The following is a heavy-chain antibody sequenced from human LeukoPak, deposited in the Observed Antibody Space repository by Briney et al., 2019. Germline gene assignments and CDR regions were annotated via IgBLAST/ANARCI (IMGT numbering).Heavy chain of an antibody. J-gene: IGHJ6*03. CDR2: IKSKTDGGTT. V-gene: IGHV3-15*01. Sequence: GESLKISCAASGFTFSNAWMSWVRQAPGKGLEWVGRIKSKTDGGTTDYAAPVKGRFTISRDDSKNTLYLQMNSLKTEDTAVYYCTTDSPPVDFWSGYYAVYYYYYMDVWGKGTTVTVSS. CDR1: GFTFSNAW. D-gene: IGHD3-3*01. CDR3: TTDSPPVDFWSGYYAVYYYYYMDV.